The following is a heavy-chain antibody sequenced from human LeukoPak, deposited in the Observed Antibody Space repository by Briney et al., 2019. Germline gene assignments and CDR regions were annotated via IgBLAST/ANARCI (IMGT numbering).Heavy chain of an antibody. CDR3: AKGRGGSITIPFDY. V-gene: IGHV3-9*01. J-gene: IGHJ4*02. CDR1: GFTFDDYA. CDR2: ISWNSGSI. D-gene: IGHD2-15*01. Sequence: PGGSLRLSCAASGFTFDDYAMHWVRQAPGKGLEWVSGISWNSGSIGYADSVKGRFTISRDNAKNSLYLQMNSLRAEDTALYYCAKGRGGSITIPFDYWGQGTLVTVSS.